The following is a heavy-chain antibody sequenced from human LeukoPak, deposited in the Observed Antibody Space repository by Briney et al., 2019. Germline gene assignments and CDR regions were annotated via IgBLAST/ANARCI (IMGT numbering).Heavy chain of an antibody. Sequence: SETLSLTCTVSGGSISSSSYYWGWIRQPPGKGLEWIGSIYYSGSTNYNPSLKSRVTMSVDTSKNQFSLKLSSVTAADTAVYYCARVGYYGDLYYFDYWGQGTLVTVSS. J-gene: IGHJ4*02. CDR2: IYYSGST. CDR3: ARVGYYGDLYYFDY. D-gene: IGHD4-17*01. CDR1: GGSISSSSYY. V-gene: IGHV4-39*07.